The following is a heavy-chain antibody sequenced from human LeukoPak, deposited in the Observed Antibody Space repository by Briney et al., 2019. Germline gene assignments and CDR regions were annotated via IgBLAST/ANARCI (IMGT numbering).Heavy chain of an antibody. CDR1: GGSFSGYY. Sequence: SETLSLTCAVYGGSFSGYYWSWIRQPPGKGLEWIGEINHSGSTNYNPSLKSRVTISVDTSKNQFSLKLSSVTAADTAVYYCALGGIGYCSSTSCYNDAFDIWGQGTMVTVSS. CDR2: INHSGST. V-gene: IGHV4-34*01. J-gene: IGHJ3*02. D-gene: IGHD2-2*02. CDR3: ALGGIGYCSSTSCYNDAFDI.